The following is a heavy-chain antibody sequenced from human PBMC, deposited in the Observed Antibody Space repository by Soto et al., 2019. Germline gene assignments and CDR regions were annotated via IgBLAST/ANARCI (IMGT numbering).Heavy chain of an antibody. J-gene: IGHJ6*02. CDR1: GYTFTGYY. CDR3: AREDSVMAGSDYYYYGMDV. V-gene: IGHV1-2*04. Sequence: ASVKVSCKASGYTFTGYYMHWVRQAPGQGLEWMGWINPNSGGTNYAQKFQGWVTVTRDTSISTAYMELSRLRSDDTAVYYCAREDSVMAGSDYYYYGMDVWGQGTTVTVSS. D-gene: IGHD2-21*01. CDR2: INPNSGGT.